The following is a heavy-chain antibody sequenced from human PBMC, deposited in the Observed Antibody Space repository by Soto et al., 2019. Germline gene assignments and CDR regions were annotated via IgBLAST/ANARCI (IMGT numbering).Heavy chain of an antibody. V-gene: IGHV3-74*01. CDR2: INGDGSTT. CDR3: ARGGSGAFYLDS. D-gene: IGHD3-10*01. Sequence: GSLRLSCAASGFTFNSYWIHWVRQAPGEGLVWVSRINGDGSTTNYADSVKGRFASSRDNAKNTLYLQMNSLRAEDTAVYYCARGGSGAFYLDSWGQGTLVTVSS. J-gene: IGHJ4*02. CDR1: GFTFNSYW.